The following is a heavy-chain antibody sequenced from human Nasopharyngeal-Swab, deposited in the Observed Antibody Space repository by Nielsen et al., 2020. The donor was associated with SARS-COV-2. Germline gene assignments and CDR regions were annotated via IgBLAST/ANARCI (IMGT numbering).Heavy chain of an antibody. Sequence: GESLKISCAASGFTFRSYWMSWVRQAPGKGLEWVANIKQDGSEKYYVDSVKGRFTISRDNAKNSLYLQMNSLRAEDTAVYYCARALYDYVWGSYRRWYYFDYWGQGTLVTVSS. CDR3: ARALYDYVWGSYRRWYYFDY. CDR1: GFTFRSYW. V-gene: IGHV3-7*01. CDR2: IKQDGSEK. J-gene: IGHJ4*02. D-gene: IGHD3-16*02.